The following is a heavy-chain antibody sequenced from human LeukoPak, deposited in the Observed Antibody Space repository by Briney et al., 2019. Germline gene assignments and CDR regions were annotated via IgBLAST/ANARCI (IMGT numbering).Heavy chain of an antibody. CDR2: IRSKTHSYAT. CDR1: GFNFSGSA. J-gene: IGHJ5*02. V-gene: IGHV3-73*01. Sequence: GGSLKLSCAASGFNFSGSAIHWVRQASGKGLEWVGRIRSKTHSYATVYAASVKGRFTISRDDSKNTAYLQMNSLKTEDTAVYYRTTFTPNDCFDPWGQGTLVTVSS. CDR3: TTFTPNDCFDP. D-gene: IGHD4/OR15-4a*01.